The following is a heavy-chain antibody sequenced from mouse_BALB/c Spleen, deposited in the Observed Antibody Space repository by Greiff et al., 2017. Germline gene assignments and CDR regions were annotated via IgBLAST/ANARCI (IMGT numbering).Heavy chain of an antibody. J-gene: IGHJ4*01. CDR3: ARVRGDYYAMDY. D-gene: IGHD2-13*01. Sequence: EVQLQESGGDLVKPGGSLKLSCAASGFTFSSYGMSWVRQTPDKRLEWVATISSGGSYTYYPDSVKGRFTISRDNAKNTLYLQMSSLKSEDTAMYYCARVRGDYYAMDYWGQGTSVTVSS. CDR2: ISSGGSYT. V-gene: IGHV5-6*01. CDR1: GFTFSSYG.